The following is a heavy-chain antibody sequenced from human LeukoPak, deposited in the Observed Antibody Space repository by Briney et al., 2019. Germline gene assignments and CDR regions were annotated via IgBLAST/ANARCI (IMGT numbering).Heavy chain of an antibody. CDR1: GYTFTGYY. CDR3: ARGYCGGDCFPDY. CDR2: INPNSGDT. J-gene: IGHJ4*02. Sequence: ASVKVSCKASGYTFTGYYVHWVRQAPGQGLEWMGRINPNSGDTNYAQKFQGRVTMTRDTSISTAYMELSRLRSDDTAVYYCARGYCGGDCFPDYWGQGTLVTVSS. D-gene: IGHD2-21*02. V-gene: IGHV1-2*06.